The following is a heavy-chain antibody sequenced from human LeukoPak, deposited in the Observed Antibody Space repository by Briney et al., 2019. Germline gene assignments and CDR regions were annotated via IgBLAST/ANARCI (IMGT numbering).Heavy chain of an antibody. J-gene: IGHJ4*02. CDR1: GGSISSYY. Sequence: SETLSLTCTVSGGSISSYYWSWIRQPPGKGLEWIGYIYYSGSTNYNPSLKSRVTISVDTSKNQFSLKLSSVTAADTAVYYCARDRSEFDYWGQGALVTVSS. D-gene: IGHD1-14*01. CDR2: IYYSGST. CDR3: ARDRSEFDY. V-gene: IGHV4-59*01.